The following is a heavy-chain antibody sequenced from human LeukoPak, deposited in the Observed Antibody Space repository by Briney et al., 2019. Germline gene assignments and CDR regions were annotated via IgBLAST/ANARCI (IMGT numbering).Heavy chain of an antibody. CDR1: GGSISSYS. Sequence: SETLSLTCTVSGGSISSYSWSWIRQPPGKELEWIGYIYYSGSTNYNPSLKSRVTISEDKSKSQFSLRLSSVTAADTAVYYCASNGYYCIELWGRGTTVTVSS. CDR2: IYYSGST. J-gene: IGHJ6*03. CDR3: ASNGYYCIEL. D-gene: IGHD2-8*01. V-gene: IGHV4-59*12.